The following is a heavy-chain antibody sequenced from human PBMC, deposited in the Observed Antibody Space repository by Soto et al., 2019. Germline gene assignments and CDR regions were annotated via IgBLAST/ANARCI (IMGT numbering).Heavy chain of an antibody. CDR3: ARDGVRGSNSVFYYGMDV. J-gene: IGHJ6*02. D-gene: IGHD4-4*01. Sequence: GGSLRLSCAASGFTFSSYSMNWVRQAPGKGLEWVSYISSSSSTIYYADPVKGRFTISRDNAKRSLYLQMNSLRAEDTAVYYCARDGVRGSNSVFYYGMDVWGQGTTVTVSS. CDR1: GFTFSSYS. V-gene: IGHV3-48*01. CDR2: ISSSSSTI.